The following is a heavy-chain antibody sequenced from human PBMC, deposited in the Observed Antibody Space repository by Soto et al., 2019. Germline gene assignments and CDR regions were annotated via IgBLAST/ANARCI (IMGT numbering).Heavy chain of an antibody. CDR3: AKDLDTYYYDSSGYYYGGLFDP. V-gene: IGHV3-23*01. D-gene: IGHD3-22*01. Sequence: WGSLRLSCSASVFTFSSYAMSWFRQAPGKGLEWVSAISGSGGSTYYADSVKGRFTISRDNSKNTLYLQMNSLRAEDTAVYYCAKDLDTYYYDSSGYYYGGLFDPWGQGTLVTVSS. CDR2: ISGSGGST. J-gene: IGHJ5*02. CDR1: VFTFSSYA.